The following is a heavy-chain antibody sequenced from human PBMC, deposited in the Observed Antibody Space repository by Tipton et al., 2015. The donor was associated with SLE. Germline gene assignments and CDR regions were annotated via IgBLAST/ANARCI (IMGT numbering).Heavy chain of an antibody. Sequence: GSLRLSCAASGFTFSNYAMNWVRQAPGKGLEWVSVISGSAGSTDYADSVKGRFTVSRDNSKNTLYLQMNSLRAEDTAIYYCARDPNGDYVGAFADWGQGTVVTVSS. CDR3: ARDPNGDYVGAFAD. CDR2: ISGSAGST. V-gene: IGHV3-23*01. D-gene: IGHD4-17*01. J-gene: IGHJ3*01. CDR1: GFTFSNYA.